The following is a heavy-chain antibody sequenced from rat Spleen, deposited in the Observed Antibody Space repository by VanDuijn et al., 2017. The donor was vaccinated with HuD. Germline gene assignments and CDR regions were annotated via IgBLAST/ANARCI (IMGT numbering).Heavy chain of an antibody. Sequence: EVQLVESGGGLVQPGRSLKLSCAASGFTFSNFDMAWVRQAPTKGLEWVASISPGGGNTYYRDSVKGRFTISRDNAKSTLYLQMDSLRSEDTATYYCARHRYKRTVAAVDYWGQGVMVTVSS. CDR2: ISPGGGNT. V-gene: IGHV5-25*01. CDR1: GFTFSNFD. J-gene: IGHJ2*01. CDR3: ARHRYKRTVAAVDY. D-gene: IGHD1-8*01.